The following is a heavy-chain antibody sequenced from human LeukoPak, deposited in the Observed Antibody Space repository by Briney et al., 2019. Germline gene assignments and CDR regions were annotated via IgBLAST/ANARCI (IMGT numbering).Heavy chain of an antibody. D-gene: IGHD3-10*01. V-gene: IGHV4-61*08. CDR1: GVSISGSGHY. CDR2: IYYSGST. J-gene: IGHJ5*02. Sequence: SETLSLTCAVSGVSISGSGHYWGWIRQPPGKGLEWIGYIYYSGSTNYNPSLKSRVTISVDTSKNQFSLKLTSVTAADTAVYFCARGGYYGSGNDFRFDPWGQGTLVTVSS. CDR3: ARGGYYGSGNDFRFDP.